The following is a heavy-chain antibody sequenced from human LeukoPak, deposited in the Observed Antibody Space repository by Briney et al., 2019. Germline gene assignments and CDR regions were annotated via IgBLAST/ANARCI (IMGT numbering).Heavy chain of an antibody. J-gene: IGHJ4*02. CDR2: IYPGDSDT. Sequence: GESLKISCKGSGYSFTSYWIGWGRQMPGKGLEWMGIIYPGDSDTRYSPSFQGQVTISADKSDSTAYLQWNSQKASDTARYYWARGYSYGYYFDYWGQGTLVTVSS. V-gene: IGHV5-51*01. D-gene: IGHD5-18*01. CDR1: GYSFTSYW. CDR3: ARGYSYGYYFDY.